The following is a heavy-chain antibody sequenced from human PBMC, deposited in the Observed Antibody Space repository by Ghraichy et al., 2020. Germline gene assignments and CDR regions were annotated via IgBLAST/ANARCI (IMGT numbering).Heavy chain of an antibody. Sequence: LSLTCTVSGYTINKYYLQGLRRAPRKGVEGGSRISWDGTNTYYTDSVKGRFTISRDNRKNSLYLEMNGVRTEDTALYYCAKCWEGYDILTGMTVWSHGATVTVS. CDR1: GYTINKYY. J-gene: IGHJ6*02. CDR2: ISWDGTNT. D-gene: IGHD3-9*01. V-gene: IGHV3-43*01. CDR3: AKCWEGYDILTGMTV.